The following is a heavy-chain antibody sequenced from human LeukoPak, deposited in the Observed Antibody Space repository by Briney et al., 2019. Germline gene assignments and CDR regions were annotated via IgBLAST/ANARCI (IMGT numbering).Heavy chain of an antibody. Sequence: GASVKVSCKASGGTFSSYAISWVRQAPGQGLEWMGGIIPIFGTANYAQKFQGRVTITADESTSTAYMELSSLRSEDTAAYYCARRTALTVTTYYFDYWGQGTLVTVSS. CDR2: IIPIFGTA. CDR1: GGTFSSYA. V-gene: IGHV1-69*13. CDR3: ARRTALTVTTYYFDY. D-gene: IGHD4-17*01. J-gene: IGHJ4*02.